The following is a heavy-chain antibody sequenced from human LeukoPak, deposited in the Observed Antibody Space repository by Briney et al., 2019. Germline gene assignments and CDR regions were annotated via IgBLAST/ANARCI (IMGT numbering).Heavy chain of an antibody. J-gene: IGHJ4*02. CDR1: GFTFSDHY. D-gene: IGHD3-10*01. Sequence: PGGSLRLSCAASGFTFSDHYMGWVRQAPGKELEWIGRSRNRAHSHSTEYAASVKGRFTVSRADSENSLYLQMNSLKTDDTAVYYCVALIRGLGYWGQGTLVTVSS. CDR2: SRNRAHSHST. V-gene: IGHV3-72*01. CDR3: VALIRGLGY.